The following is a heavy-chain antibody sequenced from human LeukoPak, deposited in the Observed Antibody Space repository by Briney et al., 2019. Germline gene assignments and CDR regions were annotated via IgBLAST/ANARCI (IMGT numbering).Heavy chain of an antibody. CDR1: GFTFSSYS. CDR3: AKDCSGGSCYLFDY. Sequence: GGSLRLSCAASGFTFSSYSMNWVRQAPGKGLEWVSSISSNSNIYYADSVKGRFTISRDNAKNSLYLQMNSLRAEDTAVYYCAKDCSGGSCYLFDYWGQGTLVTVSS. V-gene: IGHV3-21*01. D-gene: IGHD2-15*01. J-gene: IGHJ4*02. CDR2: ISSNSNI.